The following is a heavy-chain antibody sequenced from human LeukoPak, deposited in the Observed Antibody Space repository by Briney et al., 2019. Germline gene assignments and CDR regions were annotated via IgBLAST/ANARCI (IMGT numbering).Heavy chain of an antibody. CDR1: GFTFSDYY. V-gene: IGHV3-11*06. CDR3: ARGHHGMDV. Sequence: GGSLRLSCAASGFTFSDYYMSWIRQAPGKGLEWVSYISPTSSYTNYADSVKGRFTISRDNAENSLYLQMNRLRAEDTAVYYCARGHHGMDVWGQGTTVTVSS. CDR2: ISPTSSYT. J-gene: IGHJ6*02.